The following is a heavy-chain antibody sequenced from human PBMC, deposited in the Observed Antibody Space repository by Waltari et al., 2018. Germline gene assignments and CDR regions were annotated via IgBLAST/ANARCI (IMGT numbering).Heavy chain of an antibody. CDR3: ARSSGSMHYFDY. CDR1: GFSRRYNE. J-gene: IGHJ4*02. CDR2: IYSDGRT. Sequence: EVQLVETGGGAIQPGGSLCLARSARGFSRRYNEWTWVRQAPGKGLEWVSIIYSDGRTYYADSVKGRFTISRDNSKNTLTLQVNSLRAEDTAVYYCARSSGSMHYFDYWGQGDLVTVSS. D-gene: IGHD1-26*01. V-gene: IGHV3-53*02.